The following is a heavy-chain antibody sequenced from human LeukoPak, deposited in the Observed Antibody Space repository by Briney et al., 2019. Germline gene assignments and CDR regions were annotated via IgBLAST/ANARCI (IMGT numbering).Heavy chain of an antibody. J-gene: IGHJ4*02. CDR1: GFIFTNYY. CDR2: INPDNGST. D-gene: IGHD3-22*01. Sequence: GASVKVSCKASGFIFTNYYMHWVRQAPGHGPVWIGIINPDNGSTTYAQKFQGRVAMTRDTSTRTIHMELSSLRSEDTAVYYCARGPYFDPAALFYDWGQGTLVSVSS. V-gene: IGHV1-46*01. CDR3: ARGPYFDPAALFYD.